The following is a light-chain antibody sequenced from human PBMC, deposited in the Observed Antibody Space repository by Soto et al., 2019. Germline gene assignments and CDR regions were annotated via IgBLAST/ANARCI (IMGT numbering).Light chain of an antibody. V-gene: IGLV1-40*01. CDR2: GNS. CDR1: SSNIGAGYD. Sequence: QSVLTQPPSVSGAPGQRVTISCSGSSSNIGAGYDVHWYQLFPGRAPKLLLYGNSNRPSGVPDRFSGFKAGASASLAIAGLRAEDEADYYCQSYDSSLSSSVFGGGTQLTVL. J-gene: IGLJ3*02. CDR3: QSYDSSLSSSV.